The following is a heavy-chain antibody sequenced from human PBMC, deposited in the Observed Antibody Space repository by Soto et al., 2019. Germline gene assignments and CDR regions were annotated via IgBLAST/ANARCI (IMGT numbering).Heavy chain of an antibody. V-gene: IGHV1-46*03. D-gene: IGHD5-12*01. CDR1: GYTFTSNY. J-gene: IGHJ5*02. CDR2: INPTGDNA. Sequence: QVQLVQSGAEVKEPGASVKISCQTSGYTFTSNYVHWVRQAPGQGLEWMAVINPTGDNAVYAPKFQGRLTLTPDTSTSTMYMELSSLRSDDTAVYYCARDFSDTYNGGSYWWFDPWGQGTLVTVSS. CDR3: ARDFSDTYNGGSYWWFDP.